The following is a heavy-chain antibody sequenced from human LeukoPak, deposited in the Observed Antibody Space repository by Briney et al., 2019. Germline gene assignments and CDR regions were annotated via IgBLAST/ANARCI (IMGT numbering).Heavy chain of an antibody. V-gene: IGHV4-34*01. CDR2: ITHSGST. D-gene: IGHD5-12*01. J-gene: IGHJ4*02. Sequence: SETLSLTCAVYGGSFSGYYWSWIRQPPGKGLEWIGEITHSGSTNYNPSLKSRVTISVDTSKNQFSLKLSSVTAADTAVYYCARVENSAVDIVATIRWYFGYWGQGTLVTVSS. CDR1: GGSFSGYY. CDR3: ARVENSAVDIVATIRWYFGY.